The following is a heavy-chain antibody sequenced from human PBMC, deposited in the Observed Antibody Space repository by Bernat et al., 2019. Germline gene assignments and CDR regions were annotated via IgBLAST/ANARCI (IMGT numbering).Heavy chain of an antibody. V-gene: IGHV3-7*03. D-gene: IGHD1-26*01. J-gene: IGHJ6*02. CDR1: GFTFSSYW. CDR3: GGDHIGGLRRGFYGMDV. CDR2: IKQDGSEK. Sequence: EVQLVESGGGLVQPGGSLRLSCAASGFTFSSYWMSWVRQAPGKGLEWVANIKQDGSEKYYVDSMKGRFTNTRDNAKNSLYLQMNSLRAEDTAVYYCGGDHIGGLRRGFYGMDVWGQGTTVTVSS.